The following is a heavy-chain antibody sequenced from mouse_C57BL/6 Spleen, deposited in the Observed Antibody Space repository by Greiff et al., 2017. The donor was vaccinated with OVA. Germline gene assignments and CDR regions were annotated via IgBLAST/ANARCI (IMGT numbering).Heavy chain of an antibody. J-gene: IGHJ2*01. D-gene: IGHD1-1*01. V-gene: IGHV1-64*01. CDR3: ARTGVLLPYFDY. Sequence: QVQLQQSGAELVKPGASVKLSCKASGYTFTSYWMHWVKQRPGQGLEWIGMIHPNSGSTNYNEKFKSKATLTVDKSSSTAYMQLSSLTSEDSAVYYCARTGVLLPYFDYWGQGTTLTVSS. CDR1: GYTFTSYW. CDR2: IHPNSGST.